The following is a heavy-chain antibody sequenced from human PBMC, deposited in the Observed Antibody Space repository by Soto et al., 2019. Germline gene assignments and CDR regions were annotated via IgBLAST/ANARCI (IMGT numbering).Heavy chain of an antibody. CDR1: GFTFTNDA. J-gene: IGHJ4*02. D-gene: IGHD6-19*01. Sequence: EVQLLESGGGLVQPGGSLRLSCAASGFTFTNDAINWVRQAPGKGLEWVSVISDSGGRTYYAESVKGRFTISRDNSKNTVYLQMNSLRAEDTAVYYWAKTEGGGSGWGYFDYWGQGTLVTVAS. CDR2: ISDSGGRT. V-gene: IGHV3-23*01. CDR3: AKTEGGGSGWGYFDY.